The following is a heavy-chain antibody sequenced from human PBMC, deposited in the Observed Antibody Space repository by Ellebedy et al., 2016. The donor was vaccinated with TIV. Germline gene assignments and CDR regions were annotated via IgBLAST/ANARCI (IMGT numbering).Heavy chain of an antibody. Sequence: GGSLRLXCSGSGFSFRDHAMSWFRQAPGKGLEWVAFMRSKAYGGTTEYAASVKGRFTISRDDSNSIAYLQMNSLRTEDTAVYYCSRAGGSVTFRTYYYGMDVWGRGTTVTVSS. J-gene: IGHJ6*02. D-gene: IGHD3-10*01. V-gene: IGHV3-49*03. CDR1: GFSFRDHA. CDR2: MRSKAYGGTT. CDR3: SRAGGSVTFRTYYYGMDV.